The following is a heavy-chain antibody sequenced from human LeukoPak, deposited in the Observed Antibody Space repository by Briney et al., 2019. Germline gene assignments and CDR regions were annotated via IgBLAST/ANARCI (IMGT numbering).Heavy chain of an antibody. J-gene: IGHJ4*02. D-gene: IGHD2-2*01. Sequence: PGRSLRLSCAASGFTFSSYGMHWVRQAPGKGLEGVAVISYDGSNKYYADSVKGRFTISRDNSKNTLYLQMTSLRAEDTAVYYCAKGLEGYCSSTSCPYFDYWGQGTLVTVSS. V-gene: IGHV3-30*18. CDR1: GFTFSSYG. CDR2: ISYDGSNK. CDR3: AKGLEGYCSSTSCPYFDY.